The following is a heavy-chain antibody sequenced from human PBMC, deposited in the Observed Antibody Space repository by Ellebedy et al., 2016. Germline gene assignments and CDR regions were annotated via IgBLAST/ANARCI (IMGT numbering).Heavy chain of an antibody. V-gene: IGHV4-59*08. CDR1: GGSISSYY. Sequence: SETLSLTCTVSGGSISSYYWSWIRQPPGKGLEWIGYIYYSGSTNYNPSLKSRVTISVDTSKNQFSLKLSSVTAADTAVYYCARRGYDSSGYYSFDWGQGTLVTVSS. CDR2: IYYSGST. D-gene: IGHD3-22*01. J-gene: IGHJ4*02. CDR3: ARRGYDSSGYYSFD.